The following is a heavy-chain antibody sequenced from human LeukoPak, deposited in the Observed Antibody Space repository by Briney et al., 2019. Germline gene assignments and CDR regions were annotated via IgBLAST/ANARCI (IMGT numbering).Heavy chain of an antibody. J-gene: IGHJ4*02. CDR1: GGSVTYTNYY. CDR3: ARATQKYYYDSSGYYPYYFDY. Sequence: SETLSLTCTVSGGSVTYTNYYWGWIRQPPGKGLEWIGYIYYSGSTNYNPSLKSRVTISVDTSKNQFSLKLSSVTAADTAVYYCARATQKYYYDSSGYYPYYFDYWGQGTLVTVSS. D-gene: IGHD3-22*01. CDR2: IYYSGST. V-gene: IGHV4-61*01.